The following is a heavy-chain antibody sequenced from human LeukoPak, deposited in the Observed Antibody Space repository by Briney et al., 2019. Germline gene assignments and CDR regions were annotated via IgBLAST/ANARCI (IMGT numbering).Heavy chain of an antibody. V-gene: IGHV3-53*01. CDR3: ARDSYRSSTSCYDY. CDR1: GFTVSSNY. D-gene: IGHD2-2*01. J-gene: IGHJ4*02. Sequence: PGGPLRLSCAASGFTVSSNYMSWVRQAPGKGLEWVSVIYSGDSTYYADSVKGRFTISRDNSKNTLYLQMNSLRAEDTAMYYCARDSYRSSTSCYDYWGQGTLVTVSS. CDR2: IYSGDST.